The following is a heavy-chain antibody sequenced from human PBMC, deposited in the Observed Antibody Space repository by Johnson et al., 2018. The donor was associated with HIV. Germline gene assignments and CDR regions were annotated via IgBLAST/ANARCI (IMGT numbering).Heavy chain of an antibody. V-gene: IGHV3-53*01. CDR2: INWNGGNT. Sequence: VQLVESGGGLIQPGGSLRLSCAASGFTVSSNYMSWVRQAPGKGLEWVSGINWNGGNTIYADSVKGRFTISRDKSKNALYLQMNSLRAEDTAVYSCARGSSSSRFSPLGAFDIWGQGTMVTVSS. J-gene: IGHJ3*02. D-gene: IGHD6-6*01. CDR3: ARGSSSSRFSPLGAFDI. CDR1: GFTVSSNY.